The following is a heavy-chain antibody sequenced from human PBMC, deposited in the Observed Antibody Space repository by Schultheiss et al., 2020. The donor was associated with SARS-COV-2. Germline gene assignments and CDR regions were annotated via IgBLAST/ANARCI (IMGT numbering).Heavy chain of an antibody. V-gene: IGHV4-39*07. CDR2: IYYSGST. CDR1: GGSISSSSYY. D-gene: IGHD5-18*01. J-gene: IGHJ4*02. Sequence: SETLSLTFTVSGGSISSSSYYWGWIRQPPGKGLEWIGSIYYSGSTYYNPSLKSRVTISVDTSKNQFSLKLSSVTAADTAVYYCAREDRGYSYGFDYWGQGTLVTVSS. CDR3: AREDRGYSYGFDY.